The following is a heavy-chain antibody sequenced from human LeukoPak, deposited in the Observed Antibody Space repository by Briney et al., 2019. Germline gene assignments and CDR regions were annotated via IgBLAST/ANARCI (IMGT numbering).Heavy chain of an antibody. V-gene: IGHV3-48*01. D-gene: IGHD2-15*01. CDR1: GFTFCSYS. CDR2: ISSSGTI. CDR3: ASDLGYCSGSSCHDY. Sequence: GGSLRLSCAASGFTFCSYSINWVRQAPGKGLEWVSYISSSGTIYYADSVKGRFTISRDNAKNSLYLQMNSLRAEDTAVYYCASDLGYCSGSSCHDYWGQGTLVTVSS. J-gene: IGHJ4*02.